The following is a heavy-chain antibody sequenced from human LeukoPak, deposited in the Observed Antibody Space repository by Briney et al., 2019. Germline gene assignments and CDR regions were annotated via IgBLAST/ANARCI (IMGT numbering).Heavy chain of an antibody. CDR2: ISSSGST. CDR1: GDSISSGDYY. J-gene: IGHJ5*02. V-gene: IGHV4-61*02. Sequence: SETLSLTCTVSGDSISSGDYYWSWIRQPAGKGLEWIGRISSSGSTNYNPSLKSRVTISVDTSKNQFSLKLSSVTAADTAVYYCARGFGWFDPWGQGTLVTVSS. D-gene: IGHD3-10*01. CDR3: ARGFGWFDP.